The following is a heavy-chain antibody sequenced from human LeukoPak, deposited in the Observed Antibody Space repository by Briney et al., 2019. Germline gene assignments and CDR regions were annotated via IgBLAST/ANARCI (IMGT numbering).Heavy chain of an antibody. CDR1: GFTFSSYA. Sequence: GGSLRLSCAASGFTFSSYAMNWVRQAQGKGLELVSGISGSAGRTEYADSVKGRFTISRDNSKNTLYLQMNSLRAEDTAVYYCAKDRGVTVAYYFDYWGQGALVTVSS. CDR3: AKDRGVTVAYYFDY. CDR2: ISGSAGRT. J-gene: IGHJ4*02. D-gene: IGHD3-10*01. V-gene: IGHV3-23*01.